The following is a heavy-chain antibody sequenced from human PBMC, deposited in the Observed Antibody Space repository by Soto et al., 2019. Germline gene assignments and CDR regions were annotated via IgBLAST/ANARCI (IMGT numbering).Heavy chain of an antibody. CDR3: ARDLPRFTYYYGSSGYYFDY. CDR2: ISAYNGNT. Sequence: ASVKVSCKASGYTFTSYGISWVRQAPGQGLEWMGWISAYNGNTNYAQKLQGRVTMTTDTSTSTAYMELRSLRSDDTAVYYCARDLPRFTYYYGSSGYYFDYWGQGTLVTVSS. J-gene: IGHJ4*02. CDR1: GYTFTSYG. D-gene: IGHD3-22*01. V-gene: IGHV1-18*04.